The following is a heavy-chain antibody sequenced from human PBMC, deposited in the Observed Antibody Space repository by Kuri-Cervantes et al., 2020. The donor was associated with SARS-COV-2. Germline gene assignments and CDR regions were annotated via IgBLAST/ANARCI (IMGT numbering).Heavy chain of an antibody. CDR3: AKRAGTDGYYYYYMDV. V-gene: IGHV3-23*01. CDR2: ISGSGGST. CDR1: GFTFSSYA. D-gene: IGHD1-1*01. Sequence: GESLTLSCAASGFTFSSYAMSWVRQAPGKGLEWVSAISGSGGSTYYADSVKGRFTISRENSKNTLYLQMNSLRAEDNAVYYCAKRAGTDGYYYYYMDVWGKGTTVTVSS. J-gene: IGHJ6*03.